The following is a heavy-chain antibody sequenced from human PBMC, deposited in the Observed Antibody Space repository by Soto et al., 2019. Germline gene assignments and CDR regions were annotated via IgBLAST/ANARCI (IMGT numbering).Heavy chain of an antibody. CDR2: IKQDGSEK. V-gene: IGHV3-7*01. Sequence: EVQLVESGGGLVQPGGSLRLACAASEFTFSSYWMSWVRQAPGKGLEWVANIKQDGSEKYYVDSVKGRFTISRDNAKISLHLQMNSLRAEDMAVYYCARNVSSIVVVTAFDYWGQGTLVTVSS. CDR3: ARNVSSIVVVTAFDY. CDR1: EFTFSSYW. D-gene: IGHD2-21*02. J-gene: IGHJ4*02.